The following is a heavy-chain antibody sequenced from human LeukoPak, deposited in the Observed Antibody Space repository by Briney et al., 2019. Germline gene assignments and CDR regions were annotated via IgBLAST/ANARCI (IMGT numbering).Heavy chain of an antibody. CDR2: IYTSGST. CDR1: GGSISSGSYY. CDR3: ARGYIRYSSSWYTKDDAFDI. Sequence: SQTLSLTCTVSGGSISSGSYYWSWIRQPAGKGLEWIGRIYTSGSTNYNPSLKSRVTISVDTSKNQFSLKLSSVAAADTAVYYCARGYIRYSSSWYTKDDAFDIWGQGTMVTVSS. D-gene: IGHD6-13*01. J-gene: IGHJ3*02. V-gene: IGHV4-61*02.